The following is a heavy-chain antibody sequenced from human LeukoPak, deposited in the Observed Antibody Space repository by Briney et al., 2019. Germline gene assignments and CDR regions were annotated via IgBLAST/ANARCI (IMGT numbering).Heavy chain of an antibody. J-gene: IGHJ4*02. V-gene: IGHV3-21*01. CDR2: IRFTGSYI. CDR1: GFTFSHYS. Sequence: GGSLRLSCVASGFTFSHYSMNWVRQAPGKGLEWVSSIRFTGSYIYYADSVKGRFTISRDNSKNTLYLQMNSLRAEDTAVYYCARLGARQMLEYWGQGTLVTVSS. CDR3: ARLGARQMLEY. D-gene: IGHD4-17*01.